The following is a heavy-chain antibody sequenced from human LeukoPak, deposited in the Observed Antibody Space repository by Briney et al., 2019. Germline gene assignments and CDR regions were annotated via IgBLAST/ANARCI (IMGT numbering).Heavy chain of an antibody. CDR3: AKVATNGDSSAWDPQDAFDI. J-gene: IGHJ3*02. CDR1: GFTVSSNY. Sequence: GGSLRLSCAVSGFTVSSNYMNWVRRAPGKGLEWVSVFYSGGSTYYADSVKGRFTISRDNSKNTLYLQMNSLREDDTAVYFCAKVATNGDSSAWDPQDAFDIWGQGTMVTVSS. V-gene: IGHV3-53*01. CDR2: FYSGGST. D-gene: IGHD3-22*01.